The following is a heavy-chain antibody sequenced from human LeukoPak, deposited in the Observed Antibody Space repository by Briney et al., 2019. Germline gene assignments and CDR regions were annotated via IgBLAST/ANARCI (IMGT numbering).Heavy chain of an antibody. V-gene: IGHV3-72*01. D-gene: IGHD7-27*01. Sequence: PGGSLRLSCAASGFTLSDHYMDWVRQAPGKGLEWVGRTRNKANSYTTEYAASVKGRFIISRDDSKNSLYLQMNSLKTEDTAVYHCIRDLGRAFDYWGQGTLVTVSA. CDR2: TRNKANSYTT. CDR1: GFTLSDHY. J-gene: IGHJ4*02. CDR3: IRDLGRAFDY.